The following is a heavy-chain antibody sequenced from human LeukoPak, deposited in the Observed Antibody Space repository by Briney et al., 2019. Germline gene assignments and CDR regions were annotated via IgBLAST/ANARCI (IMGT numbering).Heavy chain of an antibody. CDR2: IYYTGAT. Sequence: SETLSLTCTVSGGSITNYYWSWIRQPPGKGLEWLGYIYYTGATKYNPSLESRVTISVDTSKSQFSLQLSSVTAADTAVYYCARGRPYCTNGVCYTRRYFDYWGQGTLVTVSS. D-gene: IGHD2-8*01. J-gene: IGHJ4*02. CDR1: GGSITNYY. CDR3: ARGRPYCTNGVCYTRRYFDY. V-gene: IGHV4-59*01.